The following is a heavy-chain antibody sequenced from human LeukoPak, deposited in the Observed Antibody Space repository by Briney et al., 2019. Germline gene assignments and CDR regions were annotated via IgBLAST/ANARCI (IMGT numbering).Heavy chain of an antibody. J-gene: IGHJ6*02. CDR2: IYYSGST. CDR3: AREIGPMVRGVGLYGMDV. V-gene: IGHV4-31*03. D-gene: IGHD3-10*01. CDR1: GGSISSGGYY. Sequence: PSETLSLTCTVSGGSISSGGYYWSWIRQHPGKGLEWIGYIYYSGSTYYNPSLKSRVTISVDTSKNQFSLKLSSVTAADTAVYYCAREIGPMVRGVGLYGMDVWGQGTTVTVSS.